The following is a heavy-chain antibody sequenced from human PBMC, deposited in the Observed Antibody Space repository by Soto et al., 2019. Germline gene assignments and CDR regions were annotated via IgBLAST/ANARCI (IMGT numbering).Heavy chain of an antibody. J-gene: IGHJ4*02. CDR2: SYYSERT. V-gene: IGHV4-39*01. D-gene: IGHD1-1*01. CDR3: ARNRNWKVYX. CDR1: GDSIRSSTYQ. Sequence: PSETLSLTFTVSGDSIRSSTYQWGWIRQPPGRGMEWIGRSYYSERTYHHPSLKSRVTIPVDTSKNQFSLKVNSVTAADTAVYYCARNRNWKVYXWGQATLLTVSX.